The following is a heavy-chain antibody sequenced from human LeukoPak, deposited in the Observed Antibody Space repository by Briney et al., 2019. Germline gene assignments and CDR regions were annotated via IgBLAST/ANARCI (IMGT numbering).Heavy chain of an antibody. D-gene: IGHD6-6*01. J-gene: IGHJ4*02. CDR2: INPSGGSP. Sequence: ASVKVSCKASGYTFTSYYKHWVLLAPGQRLEWMGVINPSGGSPSYAQKFQGRVTVTRDTSTSTIYMELSSLRSEDTAVYYCARKSVANPFDYWGQGTLVTVSS. CDR1: GYTFTSYY. CDR3: ARKSVANPFDY. V-gene: IGHV1-46*01.